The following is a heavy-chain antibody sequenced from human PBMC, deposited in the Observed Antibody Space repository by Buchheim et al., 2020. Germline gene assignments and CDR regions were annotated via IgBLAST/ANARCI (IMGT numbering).Heavy chain of an antibody. J-gene: IGHJ5*02. CDR3: VSYFYGDHA. V-gene: IGHV3-48*04. Sequence: EVKMVESGGGLVQPGGPLRLSCAASGFTFSSYSMNWVRQAPGKGPEWVSYITSSSSTIHYADSVKGRFTISRDNAKNSLYLQMNSLRVEDTAIYYCVSYFYGDHAWGQGTL. D-gene: IGHD4-17*01. CDR1: GFTFSSYS. CDR2: ITSSSSTI.